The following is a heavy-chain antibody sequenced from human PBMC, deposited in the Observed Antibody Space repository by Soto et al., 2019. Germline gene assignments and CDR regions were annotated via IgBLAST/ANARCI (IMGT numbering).Heavy chain of an antibody. CDR2: ISYDGSNK. D-gene: IGHD4-17*01. J-gene: IGHJ6*02. Sequence: GGSLRLSCAASGFTFSSYVMHWVRQAPGKGLEWVAVISYDGSNKYYADSVKGRFTISRDNSKNTLYLQMNSLRAEDTAVYYCARGKGGRQPYGDYVYYYYYGMDVWGQGTTVTVSS. CDR1: GFTFSSYV. V-gene: IGHV3-30-3*01. CDR3: ARGKGGRQPYGDYVYYYYYGMDV.